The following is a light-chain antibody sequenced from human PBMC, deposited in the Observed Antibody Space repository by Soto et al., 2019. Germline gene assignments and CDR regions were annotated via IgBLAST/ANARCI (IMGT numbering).Light chain of an antibody. V-gene: IGLV2-14*01. CDR3: SSYTRSNTRV. CDR2: EVS. J-gene: IGLJ2*01. CDR1: SSDVGGYNY. Sequence: QSALTQPASVSGSPGQSITISCTGTSSDVGGYNYVSWYQQHPGKAPKLMIYEVSDRPSGVSNRFSGSKSGNTASLTISGLQAEDEADYYCSSYTRSNTRVFGGGTKRTVL.